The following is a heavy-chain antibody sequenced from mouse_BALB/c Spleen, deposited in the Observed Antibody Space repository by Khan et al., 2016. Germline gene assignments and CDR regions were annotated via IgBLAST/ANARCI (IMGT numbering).Heavy chain of an antibody. CDR2: INPDSSTI. V-gene: IGHV4-1*02. CDR3: AGPFTTGFAY. Sequence: EVKLLESGGGLVQPGGSLKLSCAASGFDFSRYWMSWVRQAPGKGLEWIGEINPDSSTINYTPSLKDKVILYRDNAKNTLYLQMSKVRSEDTPLYYCAGPFTTGFAYWGQWTLVTVSA. J-gene: IGHJ3*01. CDR1: GFDFSRYW. D-gene: IGHD1-1*01.